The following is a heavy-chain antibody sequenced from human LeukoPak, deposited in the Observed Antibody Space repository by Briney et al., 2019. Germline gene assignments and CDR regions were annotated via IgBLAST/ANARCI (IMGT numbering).Heavy chain of an antibody. V-gene: IGHV1-2*02. CDR3: ARGLGSSGYYFYYYYYYMDV. CDR2: INPNSGGT. J-gene: IGHJ6*03. D-gene: IGHD3-22*01. Sequence: ASVKVSCKASGYTFTGYYMHWVRQAPGQGLEWMGWINPNSGGTNYAQKFQGRVTMTRDTSISTAYMELSRLRSDDTAVYYCARGLGSSGYYFYYYYYYMDVWGKGTTVTVSS. CDR1: GYTFTGYY.